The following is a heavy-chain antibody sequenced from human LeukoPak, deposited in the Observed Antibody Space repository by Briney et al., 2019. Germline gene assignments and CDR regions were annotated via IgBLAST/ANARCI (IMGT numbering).Heavy chain of an antibody. Sequence: GGSLRLSCAASGFTFRGYAMSWVRQAPGKGLEWVSAVSGSGGSTYSADSVKGRFTISRDNSKNTLYLQMNSLRAEDTAVYYCAKDYGSGWYLTDYWGQGTLVTVSS. D-gene: IGHD6-19*01. CDR1: GFTFRGYA. J-gene: IGHJ4*02. CDR2: VSGSGGST. V-gene: IGHV3-23*01. CDR3: AKDYGSGWYLTDY.